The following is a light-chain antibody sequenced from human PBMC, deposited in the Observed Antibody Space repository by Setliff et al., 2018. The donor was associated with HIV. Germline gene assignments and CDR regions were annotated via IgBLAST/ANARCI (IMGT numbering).Light chain of an antibody. CDR3: CSYTSSNTHV. Sequence: QSALAQPASVSGSPGQSITISCTGTSSDVGGYSYVSWYQQHPGRAPKLMIYEVSNRPSGVSNRFSGSKSANTASLTISGLQAEDEADYYCCSYTSSNTHVFGTGTKVTVL. J-gene: IGLJ1*01. V-gene: IGLV2-14*01. CDR2: EVS. CDR1: SSDVGGYSY.